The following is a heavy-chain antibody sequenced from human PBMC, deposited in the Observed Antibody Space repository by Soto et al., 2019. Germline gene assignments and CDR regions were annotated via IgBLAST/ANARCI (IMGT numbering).Heavy chain of an antibody. D-gene: IGHD3-16*01. J-gene: IGHJ4*02. Sequence: GGSLRLSCAASGFTFSSYEMNWVRQAPGKGLEWVSYISSSGSTIYYADSVQGRFTISRDNAKNSLYLQMNSLRAEDTAVYYCAGDTGPLGYWGQGTLVTVSS. CDR3: AGDTGPLGY. V-gene: IGHV3-48*03. CDR1: GFTFSSYE. CDR2: ISSSGSTI.